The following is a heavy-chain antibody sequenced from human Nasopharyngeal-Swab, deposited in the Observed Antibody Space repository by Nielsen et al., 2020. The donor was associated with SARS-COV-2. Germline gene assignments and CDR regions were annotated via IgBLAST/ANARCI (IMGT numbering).Heavy chain of an antibody. V-gene: IGHV4-59*01. D-gene: IGHD6-13*01. CDR3: ARTIIAAAEGYFDY. CDR1: GCSISSYY. Sequence: SETLSLTCTVSGCSISSYYWSWIRQPPGKGLEWIGYIYSSGSTNYNPSLKSRVTISVDTSKNQFSLKLSSVTAADTAVYYCARTIIAAAEGYFDYWGQGTLVTVSS. J-gene: IGHJ4*02. CDR2: IYSSGST.